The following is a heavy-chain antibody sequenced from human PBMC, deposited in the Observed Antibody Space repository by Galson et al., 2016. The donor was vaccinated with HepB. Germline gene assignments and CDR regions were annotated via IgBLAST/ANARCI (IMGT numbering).Heavy chain of an antibody. CDR1: GYTFTSFG. J-gene: IGHJ3*02. CDR3: ARDNWAEWVLAALDAFDI. D-gene: IGHD2-15*01. CDR2: ISGYNGKT. Sequence: SVKVSCKASGYTFTSFGISWVRQAPGQGLEWMGWISGYNGKTDFARKDQGRVTVTTDTSTRTAYMELRSLTSEDTAAYYCARDNWAEWVLAALDAFDIWGQGTMLTVSS. V-gene: IGHV1-18*01.